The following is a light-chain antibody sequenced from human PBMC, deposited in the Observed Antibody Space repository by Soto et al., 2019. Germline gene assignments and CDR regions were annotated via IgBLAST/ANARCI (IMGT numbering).Light chain of an antibody. CDR3: CSYACSYPWV. CDR2: DVS. J-gene: IGLJ3*02. V-gene: IGLV2-11*01. Sequence: QSVLTQPRSVSGSPGQSVTISCTGTSSDVGGYNYVSWYQQHPGKAPKLMIYDVSKRPSGVPDRFSGSKSGNTASLTISGLQAEDEADYYCCSYACSYPWVFGGGTQLTVL. CDR1: SSDVGGYNY.